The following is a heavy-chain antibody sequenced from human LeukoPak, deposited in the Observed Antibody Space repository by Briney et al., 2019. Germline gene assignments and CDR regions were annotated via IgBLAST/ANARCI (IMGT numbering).Heavy chain of an antibody. Sequence: NAGGSLRLSCAASGFTFSSYSMTWVRQAPGKGLEWVSSISSSSSYIYYADSVKGRFTISRDNAKNSLYLQMNSLRAEDTAVYYCARVRPYSSSPFDPWGQGTLVTVSS. J-gene: IGHJ5*02. D-gene: IGHD6-6*01. V-gene: IGHV3-21*01. CDR2: ISSSSSYI. CDR3: ARVRPYSSSPFDP. CDR1: GFTFSSYS.